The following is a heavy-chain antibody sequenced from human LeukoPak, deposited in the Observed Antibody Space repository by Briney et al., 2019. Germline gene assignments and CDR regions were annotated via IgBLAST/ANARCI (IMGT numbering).Heavy chain of an antibody. CDR3: ARQEWSGSDYFDY. CDR1: GYSISSGYY. Sequence: PSETLSLTCTVSGYSISSGYYWGWIRQPQGKGLEWIGSIYHSGSTYYNPSLKSRVSISVDTSKNQFSLKLSSATAADTAVYYCARQEWSGSDYFDYWGQGTLVTVSS. D-gene: IGHD3-3*01. J-gene: IGHJ4*02. CDR2: IYHSGST. V-gene: IGHV4-38-2*02.